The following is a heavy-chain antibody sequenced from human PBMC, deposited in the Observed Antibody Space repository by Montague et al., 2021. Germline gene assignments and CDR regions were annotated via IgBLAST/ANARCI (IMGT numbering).Heavy chain of an antibody. D-gene: IGHD4-17*01. Sequence: TLSLTCAVSGGSISSSGYSWNWIRQPPGKGLEWIGYVYHNGDNYYTSSLQVRVTMSVDTSKNQFSLKLISVTAAATAVYYCVRGRDYGDTGAAFDIWGQGTTVAISS. V-gene: IGHV4-30-2*01. CDR3: VRGRDYGDTGAAFDI. J-gene: IGHJ3*02. CDR2: VYHNGDN. CDR1: GGSISSSGYS.